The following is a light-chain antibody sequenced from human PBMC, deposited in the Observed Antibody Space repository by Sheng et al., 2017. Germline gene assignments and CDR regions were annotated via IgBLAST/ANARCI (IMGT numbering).Light chain of an antibody. CDR2: KAS. J-gene: IGKJ2*01. Sequence: DIQMTQSPSTLSASVGDRVTITCRASQSXSSWLAWYQQKPGKAPKLLIYKASTLESGVPSRFSGSGSGTEFTLTISSLQPDDFATYYCQQYNSYSVTFGQGTKLEI. CDR3: QQYNSYSVT. V-gene: IGKV1-5*03. CDR1: QSXSSW.